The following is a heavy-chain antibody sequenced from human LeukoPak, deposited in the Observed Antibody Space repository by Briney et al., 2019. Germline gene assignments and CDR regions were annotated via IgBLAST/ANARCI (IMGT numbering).Heavy chain of an antibody. Sequence: SETLSLTCTVSGGSISNSSYYWGWIRQPPGKGLEWIGSIYYSGSTYYDPSLKSRVTISVETSKNQFSLKLSSVTAADTAVYYCASHSSYVSPFRSWGRGPLVTVSP. V-gene: IGHV4-39*01. CDR1: GGSISNSSYY. CDR3: ASHSSYVSPFRS. J-gene: IGHJ5*02. CDR2: IYYSGST. D-gene: IGHD3-10*02.